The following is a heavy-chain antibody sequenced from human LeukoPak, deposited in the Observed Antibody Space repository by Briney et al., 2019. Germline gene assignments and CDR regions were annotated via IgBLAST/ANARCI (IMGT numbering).Heavy chain of an antibody. CDR3: ARLDGAGIAAAGTDFTDAFDI. Sequence: GESLKISCKGSGYSFTSYWIGWVRQMPGKGLEWMGIIYPGDSDTRYSPSFQGQVTISADKSISTAYLQWSSLKASDTAMYYCARLDGAGIAAAGTDFTDAFDIWGQGTMVTVSS. D-gene: IGHD6-13*01. CDR2: IYPGDSDT. CDR1: GYSFTSYW. J-gene: IGHJ3*02. V-gene: IGHV5-51*01.